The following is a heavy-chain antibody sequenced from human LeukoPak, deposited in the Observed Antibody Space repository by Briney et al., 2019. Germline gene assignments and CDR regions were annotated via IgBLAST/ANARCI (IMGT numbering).Heavy chain of an antibody. J-gene: IGHJ4*02. CDR1: GGSISSGSYY. V-gene: IGHV4-61*02. Sequence: PSETLSLTCTVSGGSISSGSYYWSWIRQPAGKGLEWIGRIYTSGSTNYNPSLKSRVTISVDTSKNQFSLKLSSVTAADTAVYYCARVWDYDILTGTIDYWGQGTLLTVSS. D-gene: IGHD3-9*01. CDR3: ARVWDYDILTGTIDY. CDR2: IYTSGST.